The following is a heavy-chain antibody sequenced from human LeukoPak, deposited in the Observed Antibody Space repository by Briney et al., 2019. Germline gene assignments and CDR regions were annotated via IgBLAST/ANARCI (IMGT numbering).Heavy chain of an antibody. CDR3: ARESYNWNEGSDY. V-gene: IGHV3-48*01. CDR1: GFTFSSYS. Sequence: PGGSLRLSCAASGFTFSSYSMNWVRQAPGKGLEWVSYISSSSSTIYYADSVKGRFTISRDNAKNSLYLQMNSLRAEDTAVYYCARESYNWNEGSDYWGQGTLVTVSS. CDR2: ISSSSSTI. J-gene: IGHJ4*02. D-gene: IGHD1-1*01.